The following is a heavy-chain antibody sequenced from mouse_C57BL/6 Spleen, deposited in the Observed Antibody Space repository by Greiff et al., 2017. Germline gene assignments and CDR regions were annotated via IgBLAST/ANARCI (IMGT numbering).Heavy chain of an antibody. J-gene: IGHJ3*01. V-gene: IGHV6-6*01. CDR1: GFTFSDAW. CDR3: TRMKYSNYVWFAY. CDR2: IRNKANNPAS. Sequence: EVQVVESGGGLVQPGGSMKLSCAASGFTFSDAWLDWVRQSPEKGLEWVAEIRNKANNPASYYAVSVKGRFTNSSDDSKSSVYLQMNSLRAEDSCIYYCTRMKYSNYVWFAYWGQGTLVTVSA. D-gene: IGHD2-5*01.